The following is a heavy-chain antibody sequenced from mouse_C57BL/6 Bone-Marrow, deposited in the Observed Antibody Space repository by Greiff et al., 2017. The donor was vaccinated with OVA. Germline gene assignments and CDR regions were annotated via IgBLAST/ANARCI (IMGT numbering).Heavy chain of an antibody. CDR1: GFNIKDYY. CDR2: IDPEDGKT. J-gene: IGHJ2*01. Sequence: VQLQQSGAELVKPGASVKLSCTASGFNIKDYYMHWVKQRTEQGLEWIGRIDPEDGKTKYDPKFQGKATITADTSSNAAHLQLSSLTSEDTAVYYCARSITTVVDDFDYWGQGTTHT. V-gene: IGHV14-2*01. CDR3: ARSITTVVDDFDY. D-gene: IGHD1-1*01.